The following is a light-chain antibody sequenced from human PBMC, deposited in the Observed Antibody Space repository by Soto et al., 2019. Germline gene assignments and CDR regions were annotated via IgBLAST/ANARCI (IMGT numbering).Light chain of an antibody. J-gene: IGLJ1*01. CDR1: SSDVGGYNY. CDR3: SSYTSSSTLYV. V-gene: IGLV2-14*01. Sequence: QSALTQPASVSGSPGQSITISCTGTSSDVGGYNYVYWYQQHPGKAPKLMIYEVSNRPSGVSNRFSGSKSGNTASLTISGPQAEDEADYYCSSYTSSSTLYVFGTGTKVTVL. CDR2: EVS.